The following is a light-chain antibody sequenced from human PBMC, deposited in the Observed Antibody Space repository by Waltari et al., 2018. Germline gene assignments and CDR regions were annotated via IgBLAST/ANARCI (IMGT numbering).Light chain of an antibody. V-gene: IGLV1-47*01. J-gene: IGLJ3*02. Sequence: GTPGQRVTISCSGSSSNIGSNYVYWYQQLPGTAPKLLIYRNNQRPSGVPDRFSGSKSGTSASLAISGLRSEDEADYYCAAWDDSLSGWVLGGGTKLTVL. CDR3: AAWDDSLSGWV. CDR2: RNN. CDR1: SSNIGSNY.